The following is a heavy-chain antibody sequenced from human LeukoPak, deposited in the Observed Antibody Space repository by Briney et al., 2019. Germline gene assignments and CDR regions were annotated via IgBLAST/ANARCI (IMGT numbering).Heavy chain of an antibody. D-gene: IGHD5-12*01. CDR2: IYNSGDT. V-gene: IGHV4-59*01. CDR1: GGSISSYY. CDR3: AREGYSGHDFIY. Sequence: SETLSLTCPASGGSISSYYWSWNRQPPGKGLEWIGYIYNSGDTKYNPSLKSRVTISVDTSKNQFSLRLRSVTAADTAVYYCAREGYSGHDFIYWGQGTLVTVSS. J-gene: IGHJ4*02.